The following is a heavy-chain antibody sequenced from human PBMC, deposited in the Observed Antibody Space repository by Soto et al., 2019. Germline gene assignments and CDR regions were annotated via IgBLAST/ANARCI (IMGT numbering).Heavy chain of an antibody. CDR2: ISADNGNT. D-gene: IGHD2-15*01. CDR3: ARGGDIVVVVAATPSYYYGMDV. J-gene: IGHJ6*02. V-gene: IGHV1-18*01. Sequence: QVQLVQSGAEVKKPGASVKVSCKASGYTFTSYGISWVRQAPGQGLEWMGWISADNGNTNYAQKLQGRVTMTTDTSTSTADMELRSLRSDDTAVYYCARGGDIVVVVAATPSYYYGMDVWGQGTTVTVSS. CDR1: GYTFTSYG.